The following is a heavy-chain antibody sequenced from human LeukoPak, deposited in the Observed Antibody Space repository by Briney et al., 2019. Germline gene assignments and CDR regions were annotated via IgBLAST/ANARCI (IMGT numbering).Heavy chain of an antibody. J-gene: IGHJ4*02. CDR2: ISSDGSNN. Sequence: PGRSLRLSCAASEFTFSSYGMHWVRQAPGKGLEWVAVISSDGSNNYYADSVKGRFTISRDNSMHTLYLQMNSLRAEDTAVYYCAKGSGGSYYGYFDYWGQGTLVTVSS. D-gene: IGHD1-26*01. CDR1: EFTFSSYG. CDR3: AKGSGGSYYGYFDY. V-gene: IGHV3-30*18.